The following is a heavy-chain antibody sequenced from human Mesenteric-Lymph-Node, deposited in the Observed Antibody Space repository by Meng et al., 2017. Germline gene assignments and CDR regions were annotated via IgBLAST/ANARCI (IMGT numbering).Heavy chain of an antibody. D-gene: IGHD2-15*01. CDR2: ISSSSSYI. J-gene: IGHJ4*02. CDR1: GFTFSSYS. Sequence: GESLKISCAASGFTFSSYSMNWVRQAPGKGLEWVSSISSSSSYIYYADSVKGRFTISRDNAKNSLYLQMNSLRAEDTAVYYCARGLCRCSGGSCYPLYYFDYWGQGTLVTVSS. CDR3: ARGLCRCSGGSCYPLYYFDY. V-gene: IGHV3-21*01.